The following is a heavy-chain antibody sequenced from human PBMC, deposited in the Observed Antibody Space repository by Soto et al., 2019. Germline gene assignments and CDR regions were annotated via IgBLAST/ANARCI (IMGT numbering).Heavy chain of an antibody. J-gene: IGHJ4*02. CDR2: ISYDGSNK. CDR1: GFTFSSYA. D-gene: IGHD3-10*01. V-gene: IGHV3-30-3*01. CDR3: ARPEEGSQYFDY. Sequence: GGSLRLSCAASGFTFSSYAMHWVRQAPGKGLEWVAVISYDGSNKYYADSVKGRFTISRDNSKNTLYLQMNSLRAEDTAVYYCARPEEGSQYFDYWGQGTLVTVSS.